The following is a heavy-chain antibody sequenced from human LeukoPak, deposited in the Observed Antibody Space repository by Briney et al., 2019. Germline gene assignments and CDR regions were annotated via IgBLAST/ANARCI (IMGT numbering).Heavy chain of an antibody. CDR1: GFTFSSQA. J-gene: IGHJ4*02. D-gene: IGHD3-10*02. CDR3: ARESGAAKIGQMLNY. CDR2: ITIGGDST. V-gene: IGHV3-23*01. Sequence: GGALRLSCAASGFTFSSQAMSWVRPAPGKGLEYGSGITIGGDSTFYADSVKGRFTISRDNSKNTLYLQMNSLRAEDTAVFYCARESGAAKIGQMLNYWGQGTLVTVSS.